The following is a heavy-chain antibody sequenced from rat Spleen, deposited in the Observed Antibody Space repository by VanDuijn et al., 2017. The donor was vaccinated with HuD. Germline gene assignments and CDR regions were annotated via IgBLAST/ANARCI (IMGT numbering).Heavy chain of an antibody. J-gene: IGHJ2*01. Sequence: QVQLKESGPGLVQPSQTLSLTCTVSGFSLTSYHVHWVRQPTGKGLEWLGIIWTGGSTAYNSLLKSRLSITRDTSKSQVFLKMNSLQTEDTATYSCARDFGPFGITYWGQGVMVTVSS. D-gene: IGHD4-3*01. CDR2: IWTGGST. CDR3: ARDFGPFGITY. V-gene: IGHV2-32*01. CDR1: GFSLTSYH.